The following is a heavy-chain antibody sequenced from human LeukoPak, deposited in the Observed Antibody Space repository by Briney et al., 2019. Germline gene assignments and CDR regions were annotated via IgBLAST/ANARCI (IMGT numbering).Heavy chain of an antibody. CDR3: ATQLRYYYDSSGYWVC. D-gene: IGHD3-22*01. J-gene: IGHJ4*02. CDR2: IASDGSST. Sequence: GGSLRLSCAASGFTFSSYWMNWVRQAPGKGLVWVSRIASDGSSTTYADSVKGRFTISRDNAKNSLYLQMNSLRAEDTAVYYCATQLRYYYDSSGYWVCWGQGTLVTVSS. CDR1: GFTFSSYW. V-gene: IGHV3-74*01.